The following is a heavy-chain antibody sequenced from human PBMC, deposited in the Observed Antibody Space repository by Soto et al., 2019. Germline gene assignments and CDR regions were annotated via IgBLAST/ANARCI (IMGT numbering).Heavy chain of an antibody. V-gene: IGHV1-18*01. Sequence: QVQLVQSGAEVKKPGASVKVSCKASGYAFSSYAISWVRQAPGQGLEWMGWISAYNGNTNYAQKLKGRVTMTTETSTSTAYRELRSLRSDDTAVYYCARDGPPVDYWGQGTLVTVSS. J-gene: IGHJ4*02. CDR1: GYAFSSYA. CDR3: ARDGPPVDY. CDR2: ISAYNGNT.